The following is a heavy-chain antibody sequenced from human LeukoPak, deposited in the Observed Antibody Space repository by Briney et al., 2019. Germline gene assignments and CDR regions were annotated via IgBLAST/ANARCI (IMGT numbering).Heavy chain of an antibody. V-gene: IGHV4-59*01. Sequence: SETLSLTCTVSGGSISSYYWSWIRQPPGKGLEWIGYIYYSGSTNYNPSLKSRVTISVDTSKNQFSLKLSSVTAADTAVYYCARGELRMYYYDSSGYYSHDAFDIWGQGTMVTVSS. J-gene: IGHJ3*02. CDR1: GGSISSYY. D-gene: IGHD3-22*01. CDR3: ARGELRMYYYDSSGYYSHDAFDI. CDR2: IYYSGST.